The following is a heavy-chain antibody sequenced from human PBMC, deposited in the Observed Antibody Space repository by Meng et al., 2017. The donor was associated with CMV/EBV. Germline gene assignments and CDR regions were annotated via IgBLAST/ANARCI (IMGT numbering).Heavy chain of an antibody. CDR2: IYSGGSSP. Sequence: GESLKISCAASGFTFSSYAMSWVRQAPGQGLEWVSVIYSGGSSPYYADSVKGRFTISRDNSKNSLYLQMNSLRTEDTALYYCAKDMGNPRGYYYGMDVWGQGTTVTVSS. D-gene: IGHD7-27*01. J-gene: IGHJ6*02. CDR3: AKDMGNPRGYYYGMDV. V-gene: IGHV3-23*03. CDR1: GFTFSSYA.